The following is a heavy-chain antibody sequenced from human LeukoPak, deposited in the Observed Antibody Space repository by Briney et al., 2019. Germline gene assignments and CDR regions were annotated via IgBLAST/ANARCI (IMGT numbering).Heavy chain of an antibody. V-gene: IGHV5-51*01. CDR2: IYPGDSHT. J-gene: IGHJ4*02. D-gene: IGHD3-22*01. CDR3: ARSWHAYYYDSSGYPFDC. CDR1: GYSFSSYW. Sequence: GESLKISCEGSGYSFSSYWIGWVRQMPGKGLEWMGIIYPGDSHTRYSPSFQGQLTISADKSISTAYLLWSSLKASDTAMYYCARSWHAYYYDSSGYPFDCWGQGTLVTVSS.